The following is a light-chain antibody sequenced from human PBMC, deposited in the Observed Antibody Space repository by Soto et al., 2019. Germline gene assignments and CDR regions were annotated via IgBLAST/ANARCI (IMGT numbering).Light chain of an antibody. V-gene: IGLV1-47*02. Sequence: QSVLTQPPSASGTPGQRVSISCSGYSSSIGTNFVYWYQQLPGTAPKVLIHSNNQRPSGVPDRFSGSKSGTSASLANSGLRSEDEADYYCAAWDDNLSTYVFGSGTKVTVL. CDR2: SNN. CDR3: AAWDDNLSTYV. J-gene: IGLJ1*01. CDR1: SSSIGTNF.